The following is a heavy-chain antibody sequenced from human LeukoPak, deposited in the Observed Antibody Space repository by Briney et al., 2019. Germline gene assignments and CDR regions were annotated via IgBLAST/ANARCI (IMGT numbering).Heavy chain of an antibody. CDR2: INWNGGST. Sequence: PGGSLRLSCAASGFTFADYGISWVRQAPGKGLEWVSGINWNGGSTGYADTVKGRFTISRDKAKNSLYLQMNSLRAEDTALYYCARGAYCSSTSCSSFDYWGQGTLVTVSS. J-gene: IGHJ4*02. CDR1: GFTFADYG. V-gene: IGHV3-20*04. CDR3: ARGAYCSSTSCSSFDY. D-gene: IGHD2-2*01.